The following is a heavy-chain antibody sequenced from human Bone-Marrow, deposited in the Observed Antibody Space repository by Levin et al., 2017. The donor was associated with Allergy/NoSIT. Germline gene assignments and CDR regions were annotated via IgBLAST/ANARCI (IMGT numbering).Heavy chain of an antibody. Sequence: SETLSLTCTVSGGSISSGGHHWSWIRQHPGTGLEWIGYIYNSGSTYYNPSLKSRVMISVDTSKHQFSLKVSSVTAADTAVYYCAREDGSTFDYWGQGTLVTVSS. V-gene: IGHV4-31*03. CDR3: AREDGSTFDY. D-gene: IGHD2-2*03. CDR1: GGSISSGGHH. CDR2: IYNSGST. J-gene: IGHJ4*02.